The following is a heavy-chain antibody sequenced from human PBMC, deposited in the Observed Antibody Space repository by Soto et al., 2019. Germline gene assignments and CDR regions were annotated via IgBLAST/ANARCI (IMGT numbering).Heavy chain of an antibody. D-gene: IGHD3-10*01. Sequence: QVPLVQSGAEVKKPGASVKVSCKASGYPFSIYTMHWVRQAPGQGLEWMGWINTANGNTKYSQKVQGRVTITRDTSATTAYLELSSLRSEDTAVYYCARESYYNILNSFDYWGQGTLVTVSS. V-gene: IGHV1-3*04. J-gene: IGHJ4*02. CDR3: ARESYYNILNSFDY. CDR1: GYPFSIYT. CDR2: INTANGNT.